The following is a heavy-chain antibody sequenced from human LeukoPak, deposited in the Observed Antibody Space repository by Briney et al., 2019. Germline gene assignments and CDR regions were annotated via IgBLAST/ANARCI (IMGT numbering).Heavy chain of an antibody. CDR3: ARADDSSGYAFDY. V-gene: IGHV3-33*01. Sequence: GRSLRLSCAASGFTFSSYGMHWVRQAPGKGLEWVAVIWYDGSNKYYADSVKGRFTISRDNSKNTLYLQMNSLRAEDTAVYYCARADDSSGYAFDYWGQGTLVTVSS. J-gene: IGHJ4*02. CDR2: IWYDGSNK. D-gene: IGHD3-22*01. CDR1: GFTFSSYG.